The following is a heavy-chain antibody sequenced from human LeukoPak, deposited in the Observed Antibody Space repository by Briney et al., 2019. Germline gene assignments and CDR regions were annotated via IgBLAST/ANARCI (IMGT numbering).Heavy chain of an antibody. D-gene: IGHD6-19*01. CDR2: IIPILGIA. J-gene: IGHJ4*02. CDR1: GGTFSSYA. CDR3: ARSPITVAGNHFDY. V-gene: IGHV1-69*04. Sequence: GASVKVSCKASGGTFSSYAISWVRQAPGQGLEWMGRIIPILGIANYAQKFQGRVTITADKSTSTAYMELSSLRSEDTAVYYCARSPITVAGNHFDYWGQGTLVTVSS.